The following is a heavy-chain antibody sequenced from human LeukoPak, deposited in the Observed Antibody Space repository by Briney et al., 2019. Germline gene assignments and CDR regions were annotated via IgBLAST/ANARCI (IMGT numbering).Heavy chain of an antibody. Sequence: PGGSLRLSCAASGFSFSSYEMNWVRQAPGKGLEWVSYIGGSGSTKFYADSVKGRLTISRDNAESSLHLQMDSLRAEDTAVYYCVREGSGSYSDSYCAYWGQGILVTVSS. J-gene: IGHJ4*02. CDR1: GFSFSSYE. CDR3: VREGSGSYSDSYCAY. V-gene: IGHV3-48*03. CDR2: IGGSGSTK. D-gene: IGHD1-26*01.